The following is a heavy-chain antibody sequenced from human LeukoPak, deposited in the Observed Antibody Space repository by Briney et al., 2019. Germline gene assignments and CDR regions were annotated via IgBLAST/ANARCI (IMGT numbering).Heavy chain of an antibody. CDR3: AGDPGYYFDY. CDR1: GGSISSHY. Sequence: SETLSLTCTVSGGSISSHYWSWIRQPPGKGLEWVWSIYYSGSTTYNPSLKSRVTISVKTSKNQFFLQLSSVLAADTAVLYCAGDPGYYFDYWGQGTLVTVSS. CDR2: IYYSGST. D-gene: IGHD3-10*01. J-gene: IGHJ4*02. V-gene: IGHV4-59*11.